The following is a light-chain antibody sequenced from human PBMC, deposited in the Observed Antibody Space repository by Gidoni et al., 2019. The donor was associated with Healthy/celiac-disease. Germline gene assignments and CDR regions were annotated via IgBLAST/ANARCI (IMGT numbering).Light chain of an antibody. CDR1: QSVSSSY. J-gene: IGKJ1*01. Sequence: EMVLTQSPGTLSLSPGERATLSCRASQSVSSSYLAWYQQKPGQARSLLIYGASSRATVIPDRFSGSWSGTDFTLTISRLEAEDFAVYYCQQYGSSWGTFGQGTKVEIQ. CDR3: QQYGSSWGT. V-gene: IGKV3-20*01. CDR2: GAS.